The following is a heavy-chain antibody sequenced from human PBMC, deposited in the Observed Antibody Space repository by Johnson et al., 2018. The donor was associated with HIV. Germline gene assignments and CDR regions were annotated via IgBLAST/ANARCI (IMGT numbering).Heavy chain of an antibody. CDR3: ARDPPPYCSGGSCYSGHAFDI. Sequence: VQLVESGGSVVRPGGSLRLSCAASGFTFDDYGMSWVRQAPGKGLEWVSGVHWNGGSTGYAGSVKGRFHSSRANAKNSLYLQMRSLRAEDAALYYCARDPPPYCSGGSCYSGHAFDIWGQGTMVTVSS. V-gene: IGHV3-20*04. J-gene: IGHJ3*02. CDR2: VHWNGGST. D-gene: IGHD2-15*01. CDR1: GFTFDDYG.